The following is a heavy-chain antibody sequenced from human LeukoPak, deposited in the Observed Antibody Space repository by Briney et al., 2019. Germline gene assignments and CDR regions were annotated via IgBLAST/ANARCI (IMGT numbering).Heavy chain of an antibody. D-gene: IGHD3-10*01. Sequence: GGSLRLSCAASWVRQAPGKGLEWVSGINWKGGSTGCADSVKGRFTISRDNAKNSLYLQMNSLRVEDTAVYYCAKLAKYFYGSETYYFFEHWGQGTPVTASS. CDR3: AKLAKYFYGSETYYFFEH. J-gene: IGHJ4*02. CDR2: INWKGGST. V-gene: IGHV3-20*04.